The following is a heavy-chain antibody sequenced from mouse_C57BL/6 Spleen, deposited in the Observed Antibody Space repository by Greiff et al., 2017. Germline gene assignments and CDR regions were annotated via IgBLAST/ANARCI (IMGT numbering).Heavy chain of an antibody. CDR3: ARLDGSLRGGAMDY. CDR2: IDPSDSYT. CDR1: GYTFTSYW. D-gene: IGHD1-1*01. V-gene: IGHV1-59*01. J-gene: IGHJ4*01. Sequence: QVQLQQSGAELVRPGTSVKLSCKASGYTFTSYWMHWVKQRPGQGLEWIGVIDPSDSYTNYNQKFKGKATLTVDTSSSTAYMQLSSLTSEDSAVYYCARLDGSLRGGAMDYWGQGTSVTVSS.